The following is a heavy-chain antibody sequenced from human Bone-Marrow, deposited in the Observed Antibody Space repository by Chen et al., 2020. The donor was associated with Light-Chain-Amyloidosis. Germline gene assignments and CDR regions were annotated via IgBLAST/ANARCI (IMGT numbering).Heavy chain of an antibody. CDR1: GYSFPNYW. V-gene: IGHV5-51*03. D-gene: IGHD5-12*01. CDR3: ARRRDGYNFDY. Sequence: VQLERSGPEVKRPGESLKISCKGSGYSFPNYWIGWVRQMPGKGLEWMGVIYPDDSDARYSPSFEGQVTISADKSITTAYLQWRSLKASDTAMYYCARRRDGYNFDYWGQGTLVTVSS. CDR2: IYPDDSDA. J-gene: IGHJ4*02.